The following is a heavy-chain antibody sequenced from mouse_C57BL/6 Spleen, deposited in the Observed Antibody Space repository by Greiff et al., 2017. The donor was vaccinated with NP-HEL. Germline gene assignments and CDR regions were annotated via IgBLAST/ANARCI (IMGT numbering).Heavy chain of an antibody. J-gene: IGHJ2*01. Sequence: QVQLQQPGTELVKPGASVKLSCKASGYTFTSYWMHWVKQRPGPGLEWIGNINPSNGGTNYNEKFKSKATLTVDKSSSTAYMQLSSLTSGDSAVYSCARPAAGAPLDYWGQGTTLTVSS. D-gene: IGHD3-1*01. CDR3: ARPAAGAPLDY. CDR2: INPSNGGT. CDR1: GYTFTSYW. V-gene: IGHV1-53*01.